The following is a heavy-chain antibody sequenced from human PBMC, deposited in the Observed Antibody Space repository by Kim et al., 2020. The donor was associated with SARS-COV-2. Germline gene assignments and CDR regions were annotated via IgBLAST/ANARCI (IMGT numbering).Heavy chain of an antibody. V-gene: IGHV3-30*04. D-gene: IGHD3-10*01. CDR3: ARGLWDMVRGVIIGD. CDR2: ISYDGSNK. CDR1: GFTFSSYA. Sequence: GGSLRLSCAASGFTFSSYAMHWVRQAPGKGLEWVAVISYDGSNKYYADSVKGRFTISRDNSKNTLYLQMNSLRSEDTAVYYCARGLWDMVRGVIIGDWGQGTLVTVSS. J-gene: IGHJ4*02.